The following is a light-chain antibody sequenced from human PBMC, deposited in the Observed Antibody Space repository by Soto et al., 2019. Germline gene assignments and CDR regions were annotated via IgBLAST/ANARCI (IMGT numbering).Light chain of an antibody. CDR1: KLGNKY. CDR3: QAWDSSTAK. Sequence: SYELTQPPSVSVSPGQTASITCSGDKLGNKYACWYQQKPGQSPVLVIYQDSKRPSGIPERFSGSNSGNTATLTISETQAMDEADYYCQAWDSSTAKFGGGTKSPS. J-gene: IGLJ2*01. CDR2: QDS. V-gene: IGLV3-1*01.